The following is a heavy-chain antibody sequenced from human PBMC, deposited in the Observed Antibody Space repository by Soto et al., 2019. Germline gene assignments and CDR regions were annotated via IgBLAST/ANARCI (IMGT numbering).Heavy chain of an antibody. V-gene: IGHV3-30-3*01. CDR2: ISYDGSNK. J-gene: IGHJ4*02. CDR3: ARDSAPYIVGATYYFDY. D-gene: IGHD1-26*01. CDR1: GFTFSSYA. Sequence: GGSLRLSCAASGFTFSSYAMHWVRQAPGKGLEWVAVISYDGSNKYYADSVKGRFTISRDNSKNTLYLQMNSLRAEDTAVYYCARDSAPYIVGATYYFDYWGQGTLVTVSS.